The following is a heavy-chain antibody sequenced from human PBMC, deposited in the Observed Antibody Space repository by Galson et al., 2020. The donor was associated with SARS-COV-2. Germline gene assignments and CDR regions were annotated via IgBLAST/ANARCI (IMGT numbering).Heavy chain of an antibody. CDR2: IHHSATA. V-gene: IGHV4-4*02. CDR3: ARQPPGFYGVDV. Sequence: SETLSLTCAVSGVSISSENWWTWVRQPPGKGLEWIGEIHHSATANPNPSLKSRVTISVDKSKNHFSLRLSFVTAADTAVYYCARQPPGFYGVDVWGQGTTVTVSS. D-gene: IGHD6-25*01. CDR1: GVSISSENW. J-gene: IGHJ6*02.